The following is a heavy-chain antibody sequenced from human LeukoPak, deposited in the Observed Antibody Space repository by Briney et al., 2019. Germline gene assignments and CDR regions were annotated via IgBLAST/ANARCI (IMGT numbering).Heavy chain of an antibody. CDR1: GFTFSIAW. CDR2: IGSQGT. V-gene: IGHV3-15*04. D-gene: IGHD6-25*01. J-gene: IGHJ3*02. CDR3: ARHLERPDAFDI. Sequence: GGSLRLSCAASGFTFSIAWMNWVRQTPGKGLEWVGRIGSQGTDYAAPVRGRFTISRDDSENMLYLQMSSLKTEDTAVYYCARHLERPDAFDIWGQGTMVTVSS.